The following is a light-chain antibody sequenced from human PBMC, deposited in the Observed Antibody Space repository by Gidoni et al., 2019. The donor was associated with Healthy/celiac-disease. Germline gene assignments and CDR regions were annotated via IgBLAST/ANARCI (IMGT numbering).Light chain of an antibody. CDR2: AAS. J-gene: IGKJ2*01. CDR3: QQSYSTPPYT. V-gene: IGKV1-39*01. Sequence: IQITQSPSSLSASVGDRVTITCRSSQSISSYLNWYQQKPGKAPKLLIYAASSLQSGVASRVSGSGSGTDFTLTISSLQPEDFATYYCQQSYSTPPYTFXQXTKLEIK. CDR1: QSISSY.